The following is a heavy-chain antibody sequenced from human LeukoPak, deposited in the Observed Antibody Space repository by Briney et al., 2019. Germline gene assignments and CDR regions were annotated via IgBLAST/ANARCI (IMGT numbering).Heavy chain of an antibody. CDR1: GFTFSSYS. D-gene: IGHD2/OR15-2a*01. V-gene: IGHV3-21*01. Sequence: GGSLRLSCAASGFTFSSYSMNWVRQAPGKGLEWVSSISSSSSYIYYADSVKGRFTISRDNAKNSLYLQMNSLRAEDTAVYYCARDFFRANAFDIWGQGTMVTVSS. CDR3: ARDFFRANAFDI. J-gene: IGHJ3*02. CDR2: ISSSSSYI.